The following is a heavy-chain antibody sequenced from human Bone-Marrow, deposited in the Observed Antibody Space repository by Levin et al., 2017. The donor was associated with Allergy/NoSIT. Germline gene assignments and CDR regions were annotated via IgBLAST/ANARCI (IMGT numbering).Heavy chain of an antibody. CDR1: GFTFSSYS. J-gene: IGHJ4*02. Sequence: RAGGSLRLSCAASGFTFSSYSMNWVRQAPGKGLEWVSSISSSSSYIYYADSVKGRFTISRDNAKNSLYLQMNSLRAEDTAVYYCARDLNLGSSGWIFDYWGQGTLVTVSS. CDR2: ISSSSSYI. V-gene: IGHV3-21*01. CDR3: ARDLNLGSSGWIFDY. D-gene: IGHD6-19*01.